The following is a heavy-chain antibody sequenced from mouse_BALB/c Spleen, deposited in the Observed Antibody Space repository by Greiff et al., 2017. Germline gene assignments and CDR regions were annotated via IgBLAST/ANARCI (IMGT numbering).Heavy chain of an antibody. CDR2: ISSGSSTI. J-gene: IGHJ4*01. CDR1: GFTFSSFG. D-gene: IGHD2-13*01. V-gene: IGHV5-17*02. Sequence: EVMLVESGGGLVQPGGSRKLSCAASGFTFSSFGMHWVRQAPEKGLEWVAYISSGSSTIYYADTVKGRFTISRDNPKNTLFLQMTSLRSEDTAMYYCARGGLLFYYAMDYWGQGTSVTVSS. CDR3: ARGGLLFYYAMDY.